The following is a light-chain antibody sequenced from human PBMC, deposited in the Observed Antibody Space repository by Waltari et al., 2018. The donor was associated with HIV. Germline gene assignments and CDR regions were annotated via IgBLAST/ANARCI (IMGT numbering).Light chain of an antibody. CDR3: QQRSNWPPELS. V-gene: IGKV3-11*01. CDR2: ASS. CDR1: QSVSSY. J-gene: IGKJ4*01. Sequence: EIVLTQSPVTLSMSPGDRATLSCRASQSVSSYLAWYQRKPGQAPRLLLYASSNRATRIPARCSGSGSATEFTLTISSLEPEDSAVYYCQQRSNWPPELSFGGGTKVEIK.